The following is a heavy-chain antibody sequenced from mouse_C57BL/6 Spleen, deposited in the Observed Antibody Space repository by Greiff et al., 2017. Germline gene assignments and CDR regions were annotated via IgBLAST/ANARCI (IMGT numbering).Heavy chain of an antibody. CDR1: GYAFTNYL. Sequence: VQLKESGAELVRPGTSVKVSCKASGYAFTNYLIEWVKQRPGQGLEWIGVINPGSGGTNYNEKLKGKATLTADKSSSTAYMQLSSLTSEDSAVYFCAREDTTRYYYAMDYWGQGTSVTVSS. CDR3: AREDTTRYYYAMDY. V-gene: IGHV1-54*01. J-gene: IGHJ4*01. D-gene: IGHD1-1*01. CDR2: INPGSGGT.